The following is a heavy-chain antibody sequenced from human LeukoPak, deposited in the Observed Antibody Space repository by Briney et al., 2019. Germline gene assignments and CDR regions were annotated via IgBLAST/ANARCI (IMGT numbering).Heavy chain of an antibody. CDR3: AKDIGIAVAGKGNFDY. Sequence: GGSLRLSCAASGFTFDDYTMHWVRQAPGKGLEWVSLISWDGGSTYYADSVKGRFTISRDNSKNSLYLQMNSLRAEDTALYYCAKDIGIAVAGKGNFDYWGQGTLVTVSS. D-gene: IGHD6-19*01. V-gene: IGHV3-43*01. CDR2: ISWDGGST. J-gene: IGHJ4*02. CDR1: GFTFDDYT.